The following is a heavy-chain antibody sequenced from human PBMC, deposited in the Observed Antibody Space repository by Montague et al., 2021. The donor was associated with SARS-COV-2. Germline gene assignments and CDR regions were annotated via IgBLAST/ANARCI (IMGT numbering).Heavy chain of an antibody. CDR2: IYYSGST. D-gene: IGHD2-2*02. Sequence: SETLSLTCTVSGGSISSSSYYWGWIRQAPGKGLEWIGSIYYSGSTYYNPSLKSRVTISVDTSKNQFSLKLSSVIAADTAVYYCARDPSRQPLLYPIGDYYYGMDVWGQGTTVTVSS. V-gene: IGHV4-39*07. CDR3: ARDPSRQPLLYPIGDYYYGMDV. J-gene: IGHJ6*02. CDR1: GGSISSSSYY.